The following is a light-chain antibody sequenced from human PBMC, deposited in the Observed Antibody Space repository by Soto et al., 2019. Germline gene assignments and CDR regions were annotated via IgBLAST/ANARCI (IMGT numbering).Light chain of an antibody. Sequence: DIQMTQSPSTLSASVGDMVTITCRASQSVSQELAWYQQKPGKAPKHLIYMASLLESGVPSRFSGSGSGAEFTLTISRLQPDDFATYYCLQYVTYPYTFGGGTRVEI. V-gene: IGKV1-5*03. CDR2: MAS. CDR1: QSVSQE. CDR3: LQYVTYPYT. J-gene: IGKJ4*01.